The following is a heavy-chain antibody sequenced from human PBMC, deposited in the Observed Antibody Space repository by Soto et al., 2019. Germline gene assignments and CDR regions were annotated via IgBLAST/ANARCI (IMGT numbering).Heavy chain of an antibody. CDR2: IRNKASSATT. D-gene: IGHD1-26*01. Sequence: GGSLRLSCAASGFSFSDHHMDWVRQAPGKGLEWVGRIRNKASSATTEYAASVKGRFTISRDDSQSSLYLQMNSLKTEDTAVYYCDRLLVPSSVFDYWGQGTLVTVSS. J-gene: IGHJ4*02. CDR1: GFSFSDHH. V-gene: IGHV3-72*01. CDR3: DRLLVPSSVFDY.